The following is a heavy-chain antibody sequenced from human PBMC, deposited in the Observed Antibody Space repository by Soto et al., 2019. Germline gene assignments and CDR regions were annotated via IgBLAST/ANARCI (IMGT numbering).Heavy chain of an antibody. CDR1: GGSISSYY. CDR3: ARGMNSSSWYDHGSYDY. D-gene: IGHD6-13*01. J-gene: IGHJ4*02. CDR2: IYYSGST. Sequence: PSETLSLTCTVSGGSISSYYWSWIRQPPGKGLEWIGYIYYSGSTNYNPSLKSRVTISVDTSMNQFSLKLSSVTAADTAVYYCARGMNSSSWYDHGSYDYWGQGTLVTVSS. V-gene: IGHV4-59*01.